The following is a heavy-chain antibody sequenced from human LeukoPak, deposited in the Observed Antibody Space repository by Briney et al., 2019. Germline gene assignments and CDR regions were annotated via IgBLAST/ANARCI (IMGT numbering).Heavy chain of an antibody. Sequence: ASVKVSCKASGYTFTSYYMHWVRQAPGQGLEWMGIINPSGGSTSNAQKFQGRVTMTRDTSTSTVYMELSSLRSEDTAVYYCARDLSRPGTLYALYGMDVWGQGTTVTVSS. CDR1: GYTFTSYY. CDR2: INPSGGST. V-gene: IGHV1-46*01. CDR3: ARDLSRPGTLYALYGMDV. J-gene: IGHJ6*02. D-gene: IGHD1-14*01.